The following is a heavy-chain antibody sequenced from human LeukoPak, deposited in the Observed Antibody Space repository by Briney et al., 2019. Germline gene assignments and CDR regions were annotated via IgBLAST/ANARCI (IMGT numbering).Heavy chain of an antibody. CDR1: GFTFSSYA. CDR2: ISRSGGTT. D-gene: IGHD1-7*01. CDR3: AKSATSITGTIEHYFDY. Sequence: GGSLTLSCAASGFTFSSYAMNWVRQAPGKGLEWVSVISRSGGTTYYADSVKGRFTISRDTSKNALYLQMNSLRAEDTAVYYCAKSATSITGTIEHYFDYWGQGTLVTVSS. V-gene: IGHV3-23*01. J-gene: IGHJ4*02.